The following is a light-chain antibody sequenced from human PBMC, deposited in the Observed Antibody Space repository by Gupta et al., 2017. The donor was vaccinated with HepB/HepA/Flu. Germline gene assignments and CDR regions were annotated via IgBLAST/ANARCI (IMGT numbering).Light chain of an antibody. CDR1: SSNIGSYT. CDR2: TNN. J-gene: IGLJ3*02. V-gene: IGLV1-44*01. Sequence: QSVLTQPPSASGTPGQRLTISCSGSSSNIGSYTVNWYQLLPGTAPKVLIYTNNQRPSGVPDRFSGSKSGTAASLAISGLQAEDEADYYCASGDDSWKGWVFGGGTKLTVL. CDR3: ASGDDSWKGWV.